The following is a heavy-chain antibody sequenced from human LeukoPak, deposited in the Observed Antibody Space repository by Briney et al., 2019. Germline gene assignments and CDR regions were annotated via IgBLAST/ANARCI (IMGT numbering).Heavy chain of an antibody. CDR1: GFTVSSNS. CDR2: IYGAGST. CDR3: ARRAGAYTHPYDY. J-gene: IGHJ4*02. V-gene: IGHV3-53*01. D-gene: IGHD3-16*01. Sequence: GGSLRLSCTVSGFTVSSNSMSWVRQAPGKGLEWVSFIYGAGSTHYSDSVKGRFTISIDNSKNTLYLQMNSLRAEDTAVYYCARRAGAYTHPYDYWGQGTLVTVS.